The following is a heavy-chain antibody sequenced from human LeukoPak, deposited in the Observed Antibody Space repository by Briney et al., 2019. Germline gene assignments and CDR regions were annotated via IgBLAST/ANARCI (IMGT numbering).Heavy chain of an antibody. CDR1: GFIFIIYC. D-gene: IGHD1-26*01. CDR3: GHVGVTGY. J-gene: IGHJ4*02. Sequence: GGSLRLSCTPCGFIFIIYCLQWVRQAPGKGLVWVSRISPDGSGTNYADSVKGRFTISRDNAKNTLYLQMNSLRAESAAVYYCGHVGVTGYWGRGTLVTVSS. V-gene: IGHV3-74*01. CDR2: ISPDGSGT.